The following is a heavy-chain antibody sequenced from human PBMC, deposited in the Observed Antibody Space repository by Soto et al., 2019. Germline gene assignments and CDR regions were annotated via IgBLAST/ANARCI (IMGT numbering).Heavy chain of an antibody. J-gene: IGHJ4*02. CDR2: ISTFNGDT. D-gene: IGHD5-12*01. Sequence: VSVKVSCKASGYSFFDYGITWVRQAPGQGLEWMGWISTFNGDTNYAQQFQGRVTMTTDASTSTGYTELTSLRSDDTAVYYCAREEEGDLATIEXWGQRTRVTVS. CDR3: AREEEGDLATIEX. V-gene: IGHV1-18*01. CDR1: GYSFFDYG.